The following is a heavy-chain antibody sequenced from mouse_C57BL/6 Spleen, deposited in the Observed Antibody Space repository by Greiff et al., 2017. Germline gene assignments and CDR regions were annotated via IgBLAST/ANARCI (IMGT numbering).Heavy chain of an antibody. CDR2: ISSGGSYT. D-gene: IGHD1-1*01. Sequence: EVMLVESGGDLVKPGGSLKLSCAASGFTFSSYGMPWVRQTPDKRLEWVATISSGGSYTYYQDSVKGRFTISRDNAKITLYLQLSSLKSEDSAMYYCARLGNSMDYWGQGTSVTVSS. CDR1: GFTFSSYG. V-gene: IGHV5-6*01. J-gene: IGHJ4*01. CDR3: ARLGNSMDY.